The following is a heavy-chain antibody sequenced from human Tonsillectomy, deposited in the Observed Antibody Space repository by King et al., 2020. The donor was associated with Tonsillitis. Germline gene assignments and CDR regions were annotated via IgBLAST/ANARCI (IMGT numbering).Heavy chain of an antibody. D-gene: IGHD6-6*01. CDR3: ARDAGSSVLPAYYYYYMDV. J-gene: IGHJ6*03. CDR1: GFTFSIYA. Sequence: VQLVESGGGVVQPGRSLRLSCVASGFTFSIYAMHWVRQAPGKGLEWVAIMSSDGSNKYYADSVKGRFTISRDNSKNTLYLQMNSLRAEDTALYYCARDAGSSVLPAYYYYYMDVWGKGTTVTVSS. V-gene: IGHV3-30*17. CDR2: MSSDGSNK.